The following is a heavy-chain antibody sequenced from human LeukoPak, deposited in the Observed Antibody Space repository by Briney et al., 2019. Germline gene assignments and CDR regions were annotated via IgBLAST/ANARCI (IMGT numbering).Heavy chain of an antibody. CDR3: VRGASLAYYMDV. V-gene: IGHV3-74*01. CDR2: INTDGSRT. CDR1: GFTFNSYW. J-gene: IGHJ6*03. Sequence: PGGSLRLSCAASGFTFNSYWIHWVRQAPGKGLVWVSRINTDGSRTNYADSVKGRFAISRGDAKNTVHLQMYSLGAEDSAVYYCVRGASLAYYMDVWGKGTTVTVSS. D-gene: IGHD3-16*02.